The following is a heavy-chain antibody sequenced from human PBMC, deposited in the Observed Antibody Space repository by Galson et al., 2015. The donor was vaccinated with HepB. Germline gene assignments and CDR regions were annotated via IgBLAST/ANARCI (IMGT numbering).Heavy chain of an antibody. V-gene: IGHV3-7*01. Sequence: SLRLSCAASGFTFSTYWMNWLRQAPGKGLEWVAGIKEDGSDKYYVDSVKGRFTISRDNAKNSLYLQMNSLRAEDTALYYCARDTGYSTFDPWGQGTLVTVSS. J-gene: IGHJ5*02. D-gene: IGHD5-18*01. CDR2: IKEDGSDK. CDR1: GFTFSTYW. CDR3: ARDTGYSTFDP.